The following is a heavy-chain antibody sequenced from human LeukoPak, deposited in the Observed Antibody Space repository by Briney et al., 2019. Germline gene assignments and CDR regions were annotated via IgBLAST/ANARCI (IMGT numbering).Heavy chain of an antibody. J-gene: IGHJ4*02. Sequence: SETLSLTCTVSGGSISSYYWSWIRQPPGKGLEWIGYIYYSGSTNYNPSLKSRVTISVDTSKNQFSLKLGSVTAADTAVYYCARSGTTVTASDYWGQGTLVTVSS. V-gene: IGHV4-59*01. CDR3: ARSGTTVTASDY. D-gene: IGHD4-17*01. CDR1: GGSISSYY. CDR2: IYYSGST.